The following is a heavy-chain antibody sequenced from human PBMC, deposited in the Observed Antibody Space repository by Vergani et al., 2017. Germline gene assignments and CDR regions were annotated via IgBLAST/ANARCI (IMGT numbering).Heavy chain of an antibody. D-gene: IGHD3-22*01. J-gene: IGHJ4*02. Sequence: QVQLVQSGAEVKKPGSSVKVSCKASGGTFSSYAISWVRQAPGQGLEWMGGIIPIFGTANYAQKFQGRVTITADESTSTAYMELSSLRSEDTAVYYCARGYGARYYDSSGYPRGYFDYWGQGTLVTVSS. CDR2: IIPIFGTA. V-gene: IGHV1-69*01. CDR3: ARGYGARYYDSSGYPRGYFDY. CDR1: GGTFSSYA.